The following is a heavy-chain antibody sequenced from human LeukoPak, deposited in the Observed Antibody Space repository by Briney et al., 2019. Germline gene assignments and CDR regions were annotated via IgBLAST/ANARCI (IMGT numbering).Heavy chain of an antibody. CDR1: NGSISTYY. CDR3: ARVSRRHTLDY. CDR2: IDYNGST. J-gene: IGHJ4*02. Sequence: KTSETLSLTCIVSNGSISTYYWSWIRQPPGKGLEWIGYIDYNGSTNYNPSLKSRVTMSLDTSKNHFSLRLSSVTAADSAVYYCARVSRRHTLDYWGQGTLVTVSS. V-gene: IGHV4-59*01.